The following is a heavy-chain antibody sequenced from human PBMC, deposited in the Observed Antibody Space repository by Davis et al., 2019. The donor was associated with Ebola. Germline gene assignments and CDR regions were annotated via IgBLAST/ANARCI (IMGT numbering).Heavy chain of an antibody. D-gene: IGHD3-10*01. CDR3: ARERGYYYGSGSYGYYYYMDA. V-gene: IGHV4-4*07. CDR1: GGSISSYY. J-gene: IGHJ6*03. Sequence: PSETLSLTCTVSGGSISSYYWSWIRPPAGKGLEWIGRIYTSGSTNYNPSLKSRVTMSVDTSKNQFPLKLSSVTAADTAVYYCARERGYYYGSGSYGYYYYMDAWDKGTTVTVSS. CDR2: IYTSGST.